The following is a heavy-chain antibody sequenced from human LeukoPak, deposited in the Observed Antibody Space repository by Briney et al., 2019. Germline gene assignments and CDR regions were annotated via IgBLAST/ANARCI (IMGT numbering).Heavy chain of an antibody. V-gene: IGHV3-33*06. CDR2: IWYDGSEK. CDR1: GFTFSTYG. J-gene: IGHJ4*02. CDR3: AKILLSSSWYYFDY. D-gene: IGHD6-13*01. Sequence: GRSLRLSCAASGFTFSTYGMHWVRQAPGKGLEWGAVIWYDGSEKYYADSVKGRFTISRDNSKNTLYLQMNSLRAEDTALYYCAKILLSSSWYYFDYWGQGTLVTVSS.